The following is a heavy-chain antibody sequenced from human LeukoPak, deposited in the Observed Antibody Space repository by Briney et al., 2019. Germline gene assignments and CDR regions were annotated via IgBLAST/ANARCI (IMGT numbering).Heavy chain of an antibody. CDR1: GGSISTTSYY. D-gene: IGHD5-18*01. CDR3: ARHGYSYGYRMFDY. CDR2: IYYSGST. Sequence: PSETLSLTCTVSGGSISTTSYYWGWIRQPSGKGLEWIGSIYYSGSTNNNPSLKSRVTISVDTSKNQFSLNLSSVTAVDTAVYYCARHGYSYGYRMFDYWGQGPWSPSPQ. J-gene: IGHJ4*02. V-gene: IGHV4-39*01.